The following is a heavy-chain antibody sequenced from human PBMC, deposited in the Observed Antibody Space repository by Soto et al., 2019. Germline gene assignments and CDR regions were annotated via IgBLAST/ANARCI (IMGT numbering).Heavy chain of an antibody. Sequence: PSXTLSLTGTVSGGSISSGGSYWSWIRQHPGKGLEWIGYIFYSGTTYYNPSLKSRVTISVDTSKNQFSLKLSSVTAADTAVYYCARSVDPWGQGTLVTVSS. CDR3: ARSVDP. J-gene: IGHJ5*02. CDR2: IFYSGTT. V-gene: IGHV4-31*03. CDR1: GGSISSGGSY.